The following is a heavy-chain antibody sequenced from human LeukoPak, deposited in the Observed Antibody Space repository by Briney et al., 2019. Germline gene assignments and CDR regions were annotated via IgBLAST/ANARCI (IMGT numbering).Heavy chain of an antibody. Sequence: SETLSLTCTVSGGSISSYYWSWIRQPPGKGLEWIGYIYYSGSTNYNPSLKSRVTISVDRSKNQFSLKLSSVTAADTAVYYCARAGITMTNRNFDYWGQGTLVTVSS. CDR2: IYYSGST. CDR1: GGSISSYY. J-gene: IGHJ4*02. V-gene: IGHV4-59*12. D-gene: IGHD3-22*01. CDR3: ARAGITMTNRNFDY.